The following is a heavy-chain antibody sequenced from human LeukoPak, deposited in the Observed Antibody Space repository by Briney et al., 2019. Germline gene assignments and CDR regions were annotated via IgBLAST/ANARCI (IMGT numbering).Heavy chain of an antibody. CDR1: GFTFSSYD. CDR2: ISSSSSYI. Sequence: GGSLRLSCAASGFTFSSYDMNWVRQAPGKGLEWVSSISSSSSYIYYADSVKGRFTISRDNAKNSLYLQMNSLRAEDTAVYYCARDTGIAAAGSDYWGQGTLVTVSS. CDR3: ARDTGIAAAGSDY. D-gene: IGHD6-13*01. J-gene: IGHJ4*02. V-gene: IGHV3-21*01.